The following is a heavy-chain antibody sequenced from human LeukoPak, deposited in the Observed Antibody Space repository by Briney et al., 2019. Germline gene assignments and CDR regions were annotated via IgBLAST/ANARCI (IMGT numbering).Heavy chain of an antibody. CDR1: GFTFSSYG. D-gene: IGHD6-13*01. Sequence: GGSLRLSCAASGFTFSSYGMRWVRQAPGKGLEWVAVIWYDGSNKYYADSVKGRFTISRDNSKNTLYLQMNSLRAEDTAVYYCARWDGSSWYGANFDYWGQGTLVTVSS. CDR2: IWYDGSNK. J-gene: IGHJ4*02. V-gene: IGHV3-33*01. CDR3: ARWDGSSWYGANFDY.